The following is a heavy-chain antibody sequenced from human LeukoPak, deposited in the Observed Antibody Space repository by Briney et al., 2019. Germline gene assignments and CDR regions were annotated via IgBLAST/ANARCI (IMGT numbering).Heavy chain of an antibody. CDR1: GFTVSSNY. J-gene: IGHJ1*01. D-gene: IGHD4-17*01. CDR3: AKDRSGYGDYYFQH. Sequence: GGSLRLSCAASGFTVSSNYMSWVRQAPGKGLEWVSVIYSGGSTYYADSVKGRFTISRDNSKNTLYLQMNSLRAEDTAVYYCAKDRSGYGDYYFQHWGQGTLVTVSS. CDR2: IYSGGST. V-gene: IGHV3-53*01.